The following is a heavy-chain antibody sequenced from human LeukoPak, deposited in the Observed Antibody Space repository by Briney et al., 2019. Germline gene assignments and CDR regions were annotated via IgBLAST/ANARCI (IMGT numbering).Heavy chain of an antibody. D-gene: IGHD5-18*01. J-gene: IGHJ4*02. CDR1: GYTFTSYY. CDR2: LNPSGSST. Sequence: GASVKVSCKASGYTFTSYYVHWVRQAPGQGLEWVGILNPSGSSTSYAQNFQGRVTMTSDTSTSTVYMELSSLRSEDTAVYYCARAPEWSGYSYGYFDYWGQGTLVTVSS. V-gene: IGHV1-46*01. CDR3: ARAPEWSGYSYGYFDY.